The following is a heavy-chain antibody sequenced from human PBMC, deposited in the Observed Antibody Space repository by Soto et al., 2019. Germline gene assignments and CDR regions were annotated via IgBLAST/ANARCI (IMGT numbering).Heavy chain of an antibody. V-gene: IGHV3-23*01. Sequence: SGASRFIFRNSAMNWVRHAPGMGLQWVSAVSGGGGSTYYADSVEGRFTVSRDNSKDTLYLQMNSLRDEDTAVYYCARGGARYRTSTSCSNYYYGMDVWGQGTPVTVSS. CDR1: RFIFRNSA. CDR2: VSGGGGST. J-gene: IGHJ6*01. CDR3: ARGGARYRTSTSCSNYYYGMDV. D-gene: IGHD2-2*01.